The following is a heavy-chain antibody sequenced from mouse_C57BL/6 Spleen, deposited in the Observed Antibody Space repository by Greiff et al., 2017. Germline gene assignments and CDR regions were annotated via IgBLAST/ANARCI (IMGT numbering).Heavy chain of an antibody. CDR3: ARNPVVDWYFDV. V-gene: IGHV2-2*01. CDR2: IWSGGST. J-gene: IGHJ1*03. Sequence: QVQLQQSGPGLVQPSQSLSITCTVSGFSLTSYGVHWVRQSPGKGLEWLGVIWSGGSTDYNAAFISRLSISKDNSKSQVFFKMNSLQADDTAIYYCARNPVVDWYFDVWGTGTTVTVSS. D-gene: IGHD1-1*01. CDR1: GFSLTSYG.